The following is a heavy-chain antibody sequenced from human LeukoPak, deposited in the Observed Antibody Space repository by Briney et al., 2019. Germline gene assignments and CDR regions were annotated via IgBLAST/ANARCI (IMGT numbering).Heavy chain of an antibody. CDR3: TRGRYQFLGPNDS. CDR1: GFSLSDYG. J-gene: IGHJ4*02. V-gene: IGHV3-48*02. CDR2: ITTNSAK. D-gene: IGHD2-2*01. Sequence: GASLRLSCAASGFSLSDYGISWARQAPGKGLEWISYITTNSAKFYADSVRGRIAISRDNDKNSVYLQMNSLRDEDTAVYYCTRGRYQFLGPNDSWGQGSLVTVSS.